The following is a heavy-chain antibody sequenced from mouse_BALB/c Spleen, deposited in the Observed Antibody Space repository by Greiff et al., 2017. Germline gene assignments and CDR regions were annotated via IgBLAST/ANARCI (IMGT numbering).Heavy chain of an antibody. CDR3: ARSYDGSYPFDY. Sequence: EVHLVESGGGLVKPGGSLKLSCAASGFTFSDYYMYWVRQTPEKRLEWVATISDGGSYTYYPDSVKGRFTISRDNAKNNLYLQMSSLKSEDTAMYYCARSYDGSYPFDYWGQGTTLTVSS. D-gene: IGHD2-3*01. J-gene: IGHJ2*01. CDR2: ISDGGSYT. CDR1: GFTFSDYY. V-gene: IGHV5-4*02.